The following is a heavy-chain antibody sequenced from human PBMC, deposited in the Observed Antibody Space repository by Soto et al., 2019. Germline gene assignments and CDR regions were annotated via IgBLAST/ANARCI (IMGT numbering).Heavy chain of an antibody. V-gene: IGHV4-30-4*01. Sequence: NPSETLSLTCTVSGGSISSGDYYWSWIRQPPGKGLEWIGYIYYSGSTYYNPSLKSRVTISVDTSKNQFSLKLSSVTAADTAVYYCARVGFGELLAHGMDVWGQGTTVTVSS. J-gene: IGHJ6*02. CDR2: IYYSGST. CDR3: ARVGFGELLAHGMDV. CDR1: GGSISSGDYY. D-gene: IGHD3-10*01.